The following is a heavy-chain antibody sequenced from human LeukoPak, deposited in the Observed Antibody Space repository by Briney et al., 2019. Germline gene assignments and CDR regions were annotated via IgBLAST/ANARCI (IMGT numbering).Heavy chain of an antibody. D-gene: IGHD5-18*01. V-gene: IGHV3-7*01. J-gene: IGHJ4*02. CDR3: ARVATGGYSYGYNSKPSYYFDY. CDR1: GFTFSSYW. Sequence: GGSLRLXCAASGFTFSSYWMSWVRLAPGKGLEWVANIKQDGSEKYYVDSVKGRFTISRDNAKNSLYLQMNSLRAEDTAVYYCARVATGGYSYGYNSKPSYYFDYWGQGTLVTVSS. CDR2: IKQDGSEK.